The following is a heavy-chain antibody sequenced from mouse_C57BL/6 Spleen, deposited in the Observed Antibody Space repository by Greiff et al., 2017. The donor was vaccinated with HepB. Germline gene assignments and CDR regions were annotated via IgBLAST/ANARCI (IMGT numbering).Heavy chain of an antibody. CDR2: ISSGSSTI. V-gene: IGHV5-17*01. Sequence: EVQGVESGGGLVKPGGSLKLSCAASGFTFSDYGMHWVRQAPEKGLEWVAYISSGSSTIYYADTVKGRFTISRDNAKNTLFLQMTSLRSEDTAMYYCATNYYYGSSYGWFAYWGQGTLVTVSA. CDR1: GFTFSDYG. CDR3: ATNYYYGSSYGWFAY. J-gene: IGHJ3*01. D-gene: IGHD1-1*01.